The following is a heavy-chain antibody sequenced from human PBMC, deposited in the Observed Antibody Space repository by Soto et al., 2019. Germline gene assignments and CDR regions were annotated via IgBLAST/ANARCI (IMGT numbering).Heavy chain of an antibody. CDR2: IKSKTDGATT. J-gene: IGHJ4*02. CDR1: GFTFNNAW. CDR3: TPINTSAALGH. D-gene: IGHD2-2*02. V-gene: IGHV3-15*01. Sequence: GRSLRLSCAVSGFTFNNAWMNRVRQAPGKGLEWVGRIKSKTDGATTDYAAPVNGRFTISRDDSRNTLYLQMNSLKTEDTAVYYCTPINTSAALGHWGQGTLVTXSS.